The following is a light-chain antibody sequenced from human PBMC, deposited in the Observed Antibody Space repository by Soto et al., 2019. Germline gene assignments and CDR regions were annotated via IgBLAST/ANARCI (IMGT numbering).Light chain of an antibody. J-gene: IGKJ5*01. CDR2: DAS. CDR1: QNIRNL. V-gene: IGKV1-5*01. Sequence: DIQLTQSAATLSAALGDSVTITCRASQNIRNLLAWYQQKPGEAPKPLIYDASTLKTGVPSRFSGSASGSEFNFTITGLQPDDFATYFCQQYNTYSTFGQGTRLEIK. CDR3: QQYNTYST.